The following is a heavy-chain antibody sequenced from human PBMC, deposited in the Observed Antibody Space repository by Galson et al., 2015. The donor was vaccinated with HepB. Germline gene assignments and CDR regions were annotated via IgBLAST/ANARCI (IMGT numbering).Heavy chain of an antibody. Sequence: SVKVSCKASGYTFTSYGISWVRQAPGQGLEWMGWISAYNGNTNYAQKLQGRVTMTTDTSTSTAYMELRSLRSDDTAVYYCARVGEGYCSGGSCYNSYYYYYMDVRGQGTMVTVSS. V-gene: IGHV1-18*01. CDR3: ARVGEGYCSGGSCYNSYYYYYMDV. J-gene: IGHJ6*03. CDR2: ISAYNGNT. D-gene: IGHD2-15*01. CDR1: GYTFTSYG.